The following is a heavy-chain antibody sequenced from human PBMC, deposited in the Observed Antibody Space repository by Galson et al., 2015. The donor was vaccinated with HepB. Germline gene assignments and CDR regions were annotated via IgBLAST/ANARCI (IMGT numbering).Heavy chain of an antibody. CDR2: IKPDGTET. CDR3: ARDRGWLQFDS. J-gene: IGHJ4*02. CDR1: GITFRNSW. D-gene: IGHD5-12*01. Sequence: SLRLSCAASGITFRNSWMDWVRQAPGKGLEWVANIKPDGTETYYLDSVKGRFIISRDNAHNPLYLQMNNVRAEDTAVYYCARDRGWLQFDSWGQGTLVAVSS. V-gene: IGHV3-7*01.